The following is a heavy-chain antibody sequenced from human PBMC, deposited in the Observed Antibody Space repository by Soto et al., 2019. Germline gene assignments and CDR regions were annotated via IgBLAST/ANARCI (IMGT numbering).Heavy chain of an antibody. CDR3: ARDELWFGELKNYYYYGMDV. CDR2: IYYSGST. CDR1: GGSISSYY. Sequence: SETLSLTCTVSGGSISSYYWSWIRQPPGKGLEWIGYIYYSGSTYYNPSLKSRITMSVDTSKNQFYLKLSSVTAADTAVYYCARDELWFGELKNYYYYGMDVWGQGTTVTVSS. V-gene: IGHV4-59*12. D-gene: IGHD3-10*01. J-gene: IGHJ6*02.